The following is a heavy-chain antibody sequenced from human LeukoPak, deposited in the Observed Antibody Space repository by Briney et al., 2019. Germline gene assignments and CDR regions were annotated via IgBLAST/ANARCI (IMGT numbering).Heavy chain of an antibody. D-gene: IGHD5-18*01. CDR3: ASIGDSTDKIPFDY. CDR1: GFTFGDYA. Sequence: PGGSLRLSCTGSGFTFGDYAMNWVRQAPGKGLEWVSVIYSGGSTYYADSVKGRFTISRDNSKNTLYLQMNSLRAEDTAVYYCASIGDSTDKIPFDYWGQGTLVTVSS. V-gene: IGHV3-53*01. J-gene: IGHJ4*02. CDR2: IYSGGST.